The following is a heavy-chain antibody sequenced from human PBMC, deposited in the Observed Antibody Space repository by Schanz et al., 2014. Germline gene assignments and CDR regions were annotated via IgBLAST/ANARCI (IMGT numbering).Heavy chain of an antibody. CDR1: GFTFADYY. Sequence: VQLLESGGGLFKPGGSLRLSCAGSGFTFADYYMTWIRQAPGKGLEWISYVSSYDTTVSYADSVKGRFTISRDNAKNSVYLQMNSLRVEDTAVYYCARPLGPNYYYYGLDVWGQGTTVTVSS. J-gene: IGHJ6*02. CDR2: VSSYDTTV. CDR3: ARPLGPNYYYYGLDV. V-gene: IGHV3-11*04.